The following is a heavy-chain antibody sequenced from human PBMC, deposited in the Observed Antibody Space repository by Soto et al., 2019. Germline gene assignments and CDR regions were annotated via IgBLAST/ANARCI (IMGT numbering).Heavy chain of an antibody. CDR2: INPNSGGT. V-gene: IGHV1-2*02. Sequence: SVKVSYKASRYTFTGYYMHWVRQATGQGLEWMGWINPNSGGTNYAQKFQGRVTMTRDTSIRTAYMELSRLRSDDTDVYYCAREYDYRPDYWGQGTLVTVYS. CDR1: RYTFTGYY. J-gene: IGHJ4*02. CDR3: AREYDYRPDY. D-gene: IGHD4-4*01.